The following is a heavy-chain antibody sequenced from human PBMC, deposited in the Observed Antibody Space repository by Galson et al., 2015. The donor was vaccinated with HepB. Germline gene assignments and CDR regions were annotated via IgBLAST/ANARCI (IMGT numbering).Heavy chain of an antibody. V-gene: IGHV3-30*18. CDR2: ISYDGSNK. J-gene: IGHJ4*02. D-gene: IGHD5-12*01. CDR1: GFTFSSYG. CDR3: AKEENDSGYDYFDY. Sequence: SLRLSCAASGFTFSSYGMHWVRQAPGKGLEWVAVISYDGSNKYYAGSVKGRFTISRDNSKNTLYLQMNSLRAEDTAVYYCAKEENDSGYDYFDYWGQGTLVTVSS.